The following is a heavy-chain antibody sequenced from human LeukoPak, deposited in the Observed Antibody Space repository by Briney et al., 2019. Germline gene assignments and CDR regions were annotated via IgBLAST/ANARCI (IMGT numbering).Heavy chain of an antibody. Sequence: ASVKVSCKDSGCTFTGYYMHLVRQAPGQGLEWMGWINPNSGGTNYAQKFQGRVTMTRDTSISTAYMELSRLRSDDTAVYYCARVSATDVDTAMVHFDYWGQGTLVTVSS. CDR3: ARVSATDVDTAMVHFDY. CDR2: INPNSGGT. D-gene: IGHD5-18*01. V-gene: IGHV1-2*02. J-gene: IGHJ4*02. CDR1: GCTFTGYY.